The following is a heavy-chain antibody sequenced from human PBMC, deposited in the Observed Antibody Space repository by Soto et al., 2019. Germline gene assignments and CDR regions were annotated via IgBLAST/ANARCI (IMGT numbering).Heavy chain of an antibody. CDR2: IGTAGET. V-gene: IGHV3-13*01. D-gene: IGHD2-8*01. Sequence: EVQLVESGGGLVQPGGSLRLSCTASGFPFSKYDMHWVRQAPGKGLEWVSAIGTAGETYYPGSVKGRFTISRENAKNSLYLQVDSLRAGDTAVYYCTRGFTVLGVYYGMDVWGPGTTVTVYS. J-gene: IGHJ6*02. CDR1: GFPFSKYD. CDR3: TRGFTVLGVYYGMDV.